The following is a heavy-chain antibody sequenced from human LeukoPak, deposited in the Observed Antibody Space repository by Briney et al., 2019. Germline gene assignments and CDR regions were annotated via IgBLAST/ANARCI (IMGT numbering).Heavy chain of an antibody. CDR1: GYTFTGYY. CDR3: ARGHYDFWSGYRLDLLDY. V-gene: IGHV1-2*02. J-gene: IGHJ4*02. CDR2: INPNSGGT. D-gene: IGHD3-3*01. Sequence: ASVKVSCKASGYTFTGYYMHWVRQAPGQGLEWVGWINPNSGGTNYAQKFQGRVTMTRDTSISTAYMELSRLRSDDTAVYYCARGHYDFWSGYRLDLLDYWGQGTLVTVSS.